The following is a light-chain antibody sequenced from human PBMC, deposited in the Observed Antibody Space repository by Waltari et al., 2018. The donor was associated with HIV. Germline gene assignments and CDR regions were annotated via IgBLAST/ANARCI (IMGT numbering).Light chain of an antibody. V-gene: IGLV2-11*01. CDR3: CSYAGSSYV. J-gene: IGLJ1*01. Sequence: SALTQPRSVSGSPGQYVTISCTGTSSDVGGYNYVSWYQHHPGKVPKLMIYDVSKRPAGVPDRFAGSKSGNTSSLTTAVLQAEDEADYYCCSYAGSSYVFGTGTKVTVL. CDR2: DVS. CDR1: SSDVGGYNY.